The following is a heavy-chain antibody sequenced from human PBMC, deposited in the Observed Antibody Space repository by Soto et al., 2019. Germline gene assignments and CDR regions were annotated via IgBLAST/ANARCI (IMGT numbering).Heavy chain of an antibody. CDR3: ARGWGYCSSTSCYVYYYYGMDV. D-gene: IGHD2-2*01. CDR1: GDSVSSNSAA. J-gene: IGHJ6*02. V-gene: IGHV6-1*01. CDR2: TYYRSKWYN. Sequence: SQTLSLTCAISGDSVSSNSAAWNWIRQSPSRGLEWLGRTYYRSKWYNDYAVSVKSRITINPDTSKNQFSLQLNSVTPEDTAVYYCARGWGYCSSTSCYVYYYYGMDVWGQGPTVTVSS.